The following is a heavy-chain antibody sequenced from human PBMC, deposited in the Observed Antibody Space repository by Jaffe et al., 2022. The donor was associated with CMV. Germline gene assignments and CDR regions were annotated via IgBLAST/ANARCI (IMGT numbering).Heavy chain of an antibody. D-gene: IGHD3-9*01. V-gene: IGHV5-51*01. CDR1: GYSFTSYW. CDR2: IYPGDSDT. J-gene: IGHJ5*02. Sequence: EVQLVQSGAEVKKPGESLKISCKGSGYSFTSYWIGWVRQMPGKGLEWMGIIYPGDSDTRYSPSFQGQVTISADKSISTAYLQWSSLKASDTAMYYCARHAEYYDILTGPLRAGVYNWFDPWGQGTLVTVSS. CDR3: ARHAEYYDILTGPLRAGVYNWFDP.